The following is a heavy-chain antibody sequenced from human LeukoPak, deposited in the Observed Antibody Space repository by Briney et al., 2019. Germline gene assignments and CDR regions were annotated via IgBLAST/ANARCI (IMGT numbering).Heavy chain of an antibody. V-gene: IGHV3-48*02. D-gene: IGHD3-10*01. CDR3: ARDKDFGFDY. CDR2: FSTSSGTI. CDR1: GFSFDDYA. J-gene: IGHJ4*02. Sequence: GGSLRLSCAASGFSFDDYAMHWVRQAPGKGLEWVSYFSTSSGTISYADSVKGRFTISRDDAKNSLYLQMNSLRDKDTAVYYCARDKDFGFDYWGQGTLVTVSS.